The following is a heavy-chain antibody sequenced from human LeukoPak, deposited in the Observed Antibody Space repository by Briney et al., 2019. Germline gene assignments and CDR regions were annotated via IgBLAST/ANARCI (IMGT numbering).Heavy chain of an antibody. CDR1: GFTFSSYS. Sequence: PGGSLRLSCAASGFTFSSYSMNWVRQAPGKGLEWVSSISSSSSYIYYADSVKGRFTISRDNAKNSLYLQMNSLRAEDTAVYYCAREEGTVTYDAFDIWGQGTMVTVSS. D-gene: IGHD4-17*01. J-gene: IGHJ3*02. V-gene: IGHV3-21*01. CDR3: AREEGTVTYDAFDI. CDR2: ISSSSSYI.